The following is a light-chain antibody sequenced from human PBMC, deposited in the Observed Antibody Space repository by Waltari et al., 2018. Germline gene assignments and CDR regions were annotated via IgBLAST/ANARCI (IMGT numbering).Light chain of an antibody. CDR3: QQCNDWPLT. V-gene: IGKV3-15*01. CDR2: GAS. Sequence: EIVMTQSPATLSVSPGERATLSCRASQSVSSYLVWYQQKPGQAPRLLIYGASTRATGAPARFSGSGSGTEFTLTISSLQSEDFAIYYCQQCNDWPLTFGGGTKVEIK. CDR1: QSVSSY. J-gene: IGKJ4*01.